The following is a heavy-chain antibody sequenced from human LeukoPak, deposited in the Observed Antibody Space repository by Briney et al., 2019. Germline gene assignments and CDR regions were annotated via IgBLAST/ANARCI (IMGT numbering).Heavy chain of an antibody. D-gene: IGHD1-26*01. V-gene: IGHV3-21*01. CDR2: ISSSSSDI. CDR1: GFTFSSYS. Sequence: PGGSLRLSCAASGFTFSSYSMNWVRQAPGKGLEWVSSISSSSSDIYYADSVRGRFTISRDNAKNSLYLQMNSLRAEDTAVYYCLGGAVVFGVWGQGTLVTVSS. CDR3: LGGAVVFGV. J-gene: IGHJ4*02.